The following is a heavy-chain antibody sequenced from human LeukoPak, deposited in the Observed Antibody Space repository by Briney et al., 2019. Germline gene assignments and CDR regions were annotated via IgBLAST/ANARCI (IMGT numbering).Heavy chain of an antibody. CDR2: INHSGST. CDR1: GGSFSGYY. V-gene: IGHV4-34*01. J-gene: IGHJ3*02. CDR3: ARGPTEGYNDAFDI. D-gene: IGHD5-24*01. Sequence: SETLSLTCAVSGGSFSGYYWSWIRQPPGKGLEWIGEINHSGSTNYNPSLKSRVTISVDTSKNQFSLKLSSVTAADTAVYYCARGPTEGYNDAFDIWGQGTMVTVSS.